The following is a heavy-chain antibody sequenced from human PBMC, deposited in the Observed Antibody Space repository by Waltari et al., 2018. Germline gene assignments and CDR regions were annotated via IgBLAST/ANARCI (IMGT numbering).Heavy chain of an antibody. CDR1: GFNFSDDG. CDR3: ASVTGTGY. Sequence: QVQLLESGGGVVQPGGSLRLSCAGSGFNFSDDGMHWVRQAPGKGLEWLAVVSFDETTKYYADSVKGRFTISRDNSRNTVFLDMNSLRPEDTATYYCASVTGTGYWGQGTLVTVSS. V-gene: IGHV3-30*03. J-gene: IGHJ4*02. CDR2: VSFDETTK. D-gene: IGHD1-20*01.